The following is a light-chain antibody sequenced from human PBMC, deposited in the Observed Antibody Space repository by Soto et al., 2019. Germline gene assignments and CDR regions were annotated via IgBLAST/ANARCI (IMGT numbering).Light chain of an antibody. Sequence: IQLTQSPSSLSASVGDRVTITCRASQGISNSLAWYQQKPGKAPKLLMYLASTLQSGVPARFSGSGSGTKVTLTISSLQPEDFATYYGQQLIRCPTKFGQGTKVEIK. CDR2: LAS. CDR3: QQLIRCPTK. CDR1: QGISNS. V-gene: IGKV1-9*01. J-gene: IGKJ1*01.